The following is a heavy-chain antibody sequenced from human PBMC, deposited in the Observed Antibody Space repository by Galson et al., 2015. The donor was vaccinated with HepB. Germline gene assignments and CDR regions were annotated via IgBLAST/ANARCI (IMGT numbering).Heavy chain of an antibody. V-gene: IGHV3-15*01. J-gene: IGHJ4*02. D-gene: IGHD4-17*01. Sequence: SLRLSCAGSGFTFSNAWMTWVRQAPGKGLEWVGRITSKSYGGTTEYGSPVKGRFTISRDDSRSTLYLQMNSLKTEDTGVYYCTTDRQYGDYGVDFWGRGTLVTVFS. CDR2: ITSKSYGGTT. CDR1: GFTFSNAW. CDR3: TTDRQYGDYGVDF.